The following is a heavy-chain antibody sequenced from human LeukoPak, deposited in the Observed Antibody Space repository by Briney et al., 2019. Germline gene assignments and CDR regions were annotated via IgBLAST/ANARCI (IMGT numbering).Heavy chain of an antibody. CDR1: GFTFSSYW. CDR3: AKDRGYYYASGSYNLDH. D-gene: IGHD3-10*01. CDR2: INSDGSST. V-gene: IGHV3-74*01. J-gene: IGHJ4*02. Sequence: GGSLRLSCAASGFTFSSYWMHWVRQAPGKGLVWVSRINSDGSSTSYADSVKGRFTISRDNSRHTVFLQMNTLRVEDTAIYYCAKDRGYYYASGSYNLDHWGQGTLVTVSS.